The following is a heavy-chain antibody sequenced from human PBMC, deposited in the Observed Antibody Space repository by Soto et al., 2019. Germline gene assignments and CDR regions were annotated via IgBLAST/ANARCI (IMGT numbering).Heavy chain of an antibody. CDR3: ARGASPYTGTVFEH. D-gene: IGHD4-17*01. CDR2: IWYDGSNK. Sequence: QVQLVESGGGVVQPGRSLRLSCAASGFTFSSYGMHWVRQGPGKGLEWVAVIWYDGSNKDYADSVKGRFTISRDNSKNTVYLQTNSLRAEDTAVYYCARGASPYTGTVFEHWGQGTLVTVSS. V-gene: IGHV3-33*01. CDR1: GFTFSSYG. J-gene: IGHJ4*02.